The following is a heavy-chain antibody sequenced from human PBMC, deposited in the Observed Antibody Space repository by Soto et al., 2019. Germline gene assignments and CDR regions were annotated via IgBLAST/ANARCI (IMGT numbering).Heavy chain of an antibody. CDR3: ARQVPSRGSAYAAFDF. V-gene: IGHV5-51*01. Sequence: GESLKISFQAPGYTFIYFWVAWVRQVPGKGLEWMGVIYPGASEIRYSPSFEGHVTISADKSTNTAYLQWSSLEAADTAIYYCARQVPSRGSAYAAFDFWGRGTLVTAPQ. CDR2: IYPGASEI. J-gene: IGHJ4*02. CDR1: GYTFIYFW. D-gene: IGHD3-10*01.